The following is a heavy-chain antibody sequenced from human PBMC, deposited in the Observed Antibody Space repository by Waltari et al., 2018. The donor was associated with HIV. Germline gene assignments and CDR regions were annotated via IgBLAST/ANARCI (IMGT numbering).Heavy chain of an antibody. CDR2: ISGSGDKT. D-gene: IGHD3-22*01. Sequence: GLVQSGESLRLSCVASGFVFDNFAMAWVRQVPGKGLEWVALISGSGDKTNYGDSVKGRFTVSRENYKNTLYLRLNSLKAADTAIYFCAKDFYYDSGASFQDVFDVWGQGTVVAVSS. J-gene: IGHJ3*01. CDR1: GFVFDNFA. CDR3: AKDFYYDSGASFQDVFDV. V-gene: IGHV3-23*01.